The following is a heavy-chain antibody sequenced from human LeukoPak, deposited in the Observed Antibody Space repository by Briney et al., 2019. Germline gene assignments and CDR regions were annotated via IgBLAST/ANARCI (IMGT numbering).Heavy chain of an antibody. V-gene: IGHV3-53*01. CDR3: TRGRSGFSYPFDI. Sequence: GGSLRLSCVPPGFTDSSSYMSWVRQAPGKGLEWVSIIYSDGSTYYADSVKGRFTISRDNSKNTLSLQMNSLRAEDTAVYYCTRGRSGFSYPFDIWGQGTMVTVSS. CDR1: GFTDSSSY. D-gene: IGHD3-22*01. CDR2: IYSDGST. J-gene: IGHJ3*02.